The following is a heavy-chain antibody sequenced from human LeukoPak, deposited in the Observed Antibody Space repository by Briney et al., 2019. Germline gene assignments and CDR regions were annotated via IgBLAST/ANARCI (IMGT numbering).Heavy chain of an antibody. J-gene: IGHJ4*02. CDR1: GYTFTSYD. CDR3: ARSNHVWGSSDY. Sequence: ASVKVSCKASGYTFTSYDINWVRQATGQGLEWMGWMNPNSGNTGYAQKFQGRVTMTRNTSISTAYMELSSLRSEDTAVYYCARSNHVWGSSDYWGQGTLVTVSS. V-gene: IGHV1-8*01. D-gene: IGHD3-16*01. CDR2: MNPNSGNT.